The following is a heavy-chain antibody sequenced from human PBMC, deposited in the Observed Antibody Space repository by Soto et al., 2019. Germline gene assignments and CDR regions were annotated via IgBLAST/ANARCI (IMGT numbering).Heavy chain of an antibody. CDR3: ARSVEGHFDY. J-gene: IGHJ4*02. CDR2: ITSDTKTI. D-gene: IGHD6-19*01. CDR1: GFTFSIYS. V-gene: IGHV3-48*02. Sequence: GGSLRLSCAASGFTFSIYSMNWVRQAPGKGLEWFSYITSDTKTIKYADSVKGRFTISRDNAKNSVYLQMNSLGDEDTAVYYCARSVEGHFDYWGQGTVVTVSS.